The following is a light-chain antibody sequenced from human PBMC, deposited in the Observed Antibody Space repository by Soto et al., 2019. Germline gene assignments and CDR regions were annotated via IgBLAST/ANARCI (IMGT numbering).Light chain of an antibody. J-gene: IGKJ4*01. V-gene: IGKV1-5*03. CDR2: KAS. CDR3: QQYEIYPMT. Sequence: DSQMTQYPSTLSASIGDRVTITCRAGQSISSWLAWYQQKPGKAPKLLISKASTLQSGVPPRFSGSGSGTEFALTISSLQTDDFATYYCQQYEIYPMTFGGGTKVEIK. CDR1: QSISSW.